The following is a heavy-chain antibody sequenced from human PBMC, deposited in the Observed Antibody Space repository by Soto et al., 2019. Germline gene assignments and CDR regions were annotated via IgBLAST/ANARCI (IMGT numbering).Heavy chain of an antibody. D-gene: IGHD6-19*01. V-gene: IGHV3-21*01. J-gene: IGHJ4*02. CDR3: AREGTIGVAGEGFDY. CDR2: ISASGSYI. Sequence: GGSLRLSCAASGFTCSDYSMNWVRQAPGKGLEWVSFISASGSYIYYADSVKGRFTISRDNNSLYLQMNRLRAEDTAVYYCAREGTIGVAGEGFDYWGQGALVTVSS. CDR1: GFTCSDYS.